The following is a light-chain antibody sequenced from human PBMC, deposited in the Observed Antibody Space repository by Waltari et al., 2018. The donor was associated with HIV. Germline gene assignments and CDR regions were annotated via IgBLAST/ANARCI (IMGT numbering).Light chain of an antibody. CDR1: QSVSRY. Sequence: EIVLTQSPATLSLSPGERVTLSCRASQSVSRYLGWYQQKSGQAPRLLIYDVSNRATCIPARFSGSGSGTDFALTISSLEPEDFAVSYCQYRSKWLIFGGGTKVEIK. J-gene: IGKJ4*01. V-gene: IGKV3-11*01. CDR3: QYRSKWLI. CDR2: DVS.